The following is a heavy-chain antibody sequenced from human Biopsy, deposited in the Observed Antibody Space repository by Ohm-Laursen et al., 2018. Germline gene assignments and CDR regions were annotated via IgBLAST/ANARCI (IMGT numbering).Heavy chain of an antibody. CDR1: GGTFNSYV. J-gene: IGHJ5*02. D-gene: IGHD6-13*01. Sequence: SVKVSCKTSGGTFNSYVITWVRQAPGQGLEWMGRIIPTFDTPTYAPDFQGRVTFTADKTTGTATLDLRSLTSEDTAVYYCAGGAAKGYPYDHWGQGTLVTVSS. V-gene: IGHV1-69*06. CDR3: AGGAAKGYPYDH. CDR2: IIPTFDTP.